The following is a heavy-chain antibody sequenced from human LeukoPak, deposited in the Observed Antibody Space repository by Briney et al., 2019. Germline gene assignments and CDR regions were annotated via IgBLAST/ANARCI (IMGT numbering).Heavy chain of an antibody. CDR2: INPNSGGT. CDR1: GYTFTGYY. V-gene: IGHV1-2*02. Sequence: ASVKVSCKASGYTFTGYYMHWVRQAPGQGLEWMGWINPNSGGTNYAQKFQGRVTMTRDTSIGTAYMELSRLRSDDTAVYYCARETMVRGVILFWGQGTLVTVSS. J-gene: IGHJ4*02. CDR3: ARETMVRGVILF. D-gene: IGHD3-10*01.